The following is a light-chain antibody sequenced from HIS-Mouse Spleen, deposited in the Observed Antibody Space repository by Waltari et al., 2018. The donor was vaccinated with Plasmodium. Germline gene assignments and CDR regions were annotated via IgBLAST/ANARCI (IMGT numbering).Light chain of an antibody. CDR3: QQYNNWSFT. Sequence: EIVMTQSPATLSVSPGERATLSCRASQSVSSNLAWYQQKPGQAPRLLIYGASTRATGIPARCSGRWSGTEFTLTISSLQSEDFAVYYCQQYNNWSFTFGPGTKVDIK. CDR2: GAS. V-gene: IGKV3-15*01. J-gene: IGKJ3*01. CDR1: QSVSSN.